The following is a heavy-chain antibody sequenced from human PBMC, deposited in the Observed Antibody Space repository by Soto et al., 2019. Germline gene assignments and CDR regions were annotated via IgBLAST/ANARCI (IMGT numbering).Heavy chain of an antibody. CDR3: AREREDYGDGFRFDP. CDR1: GGSISSGGYY. Sequence: QVQLQESGPGLVKPSQTLSLTCTVSGGSISSGGYYWSWIRQHPGKGLEWIGYIYYSGSNYYNPSLKSRVTISVDTSKNQFSLKLSSLTAAGTAVYFCAREREDYGDGFRFDPWGQGTLVTVSS. D-gene: IGHD4-17*01. CDR2: IYYSGSN. J-gene: IGHJ5*02. V-gene: IGHV4-31*03.